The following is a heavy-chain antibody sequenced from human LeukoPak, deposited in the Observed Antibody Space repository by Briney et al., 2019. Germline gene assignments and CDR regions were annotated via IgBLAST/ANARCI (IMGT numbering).Heavy chain of an antibody. V-gene: IGHV4-34*01. J-gene: IGHJ6*02. CDR1: GGSFSGYY. CDR3: ARGAGGSGTFRAYYYYGMDV. D-gene: IGHD3-10*01. Sequence: SETLSLTCAVYGGSFSGYYWSWIRQPPGKGLEWIGEINHSGSTNYNPSLKSRVTISIDTSKNQVSLKLISVTAADAAVYYCARGAGGSGTFRAYYYYGMDVWGQGTTVTASS. CDR2: INHSGST.